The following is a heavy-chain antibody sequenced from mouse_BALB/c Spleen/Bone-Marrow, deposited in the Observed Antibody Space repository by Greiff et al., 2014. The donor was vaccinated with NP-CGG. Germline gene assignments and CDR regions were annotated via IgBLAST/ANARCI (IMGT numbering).Heavy chain of an antibody. J-gene: IGHJ3*01. CDR2: ISSGGST. CDR1: GFTFSSYA. D-gene: IGHD2-14*01. CDR3: ARGREVRRGAWFAY. V-gene: IGHV5-6-5*01. Sequence: EVQLQQSGGGLVKPRGSLKLSCAASGFTFSSYAMSWVRQTPEKRLEWVASISSGGSTYYPDSVKGRFTISRDNARNILYLQMSSLRSEDTAMYYCARGREVRRGAWFAYWGQGTLVTVSA.